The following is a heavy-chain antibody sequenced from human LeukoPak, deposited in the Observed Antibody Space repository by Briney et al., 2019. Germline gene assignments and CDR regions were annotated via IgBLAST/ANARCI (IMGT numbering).Heavy chain of an antibody. D-gene: IGHD1-26*01. V-gene: IGHV4-34*01. J-gene: IGHJ4*02. CDR3: ARRRSYPVGVTGYSDY. CDR2: INHSGST. Sequence: SETLSLTCTVYGGPVSGYYWNWIGQPLGKGLEWIGEINHSGSTNYNPSLKSRVTISVDTSRNQFSLKLSSVTAADTAVYYCARRRSYPVGVTGYSDYWGQGALVTVSS. CDR1: GGPVSGYY.